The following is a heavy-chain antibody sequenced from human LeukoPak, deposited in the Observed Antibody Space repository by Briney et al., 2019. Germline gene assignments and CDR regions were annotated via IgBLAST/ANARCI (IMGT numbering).Heavy chain of an antibody. CDR2: IVVGSGNT. CDR1: GFTFTSSA. V-gene: IGHV1-58*02. D-gene: IGHD2-2*01. Sequence: SVNVSCKASGFTFTSSAMQWVRQARGQRLEWIGWIVVGSGNTNYAQKFQERVTITRDMSTSTAYMELSSLRSEDTAVYYCAADPYCSSTSCYEGFYYYYGMDVWGQGTTVTVSS. J-gene: IGHJ6*02. CDR3: AADPYCSSTSCYEGFYYYYGMDV.